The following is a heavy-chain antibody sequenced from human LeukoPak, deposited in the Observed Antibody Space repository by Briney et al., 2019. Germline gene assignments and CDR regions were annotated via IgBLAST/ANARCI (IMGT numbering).Heavy chain of an antibody. D-gene: IGHD6-13*01. Sequence: PGGSLRLSCAASGFTFSSYAMHWVRQAPGKGLEWVAVISYDGSNKYYADSVKGRFTISRDNSKNTLYLQMDSLRAEDTAVYYCAKDGLRHSSSPPWWFDPWGQGTLVTVSS. J-gene: IGHJ5*02. CDR1: GFTFSSYA. CDR2: ISYDGSNK. CDR3: AKDGLRHSSSPPWWFDP. V-gene: IGHV3-30*04.